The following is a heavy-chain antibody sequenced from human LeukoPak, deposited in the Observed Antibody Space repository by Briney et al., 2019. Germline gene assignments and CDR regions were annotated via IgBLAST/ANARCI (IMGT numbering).Heavy chain of an antibody. V-gene: IGHV4-59*01. CDR3: ARAAYCGGDCYSGYFDY. Sequence: PSETLSLTCTVSGGSISSYYWSWIRQPPGKGLEWIGYIYYSGSTNYNPSLKSRVTISVDTSKNQFPLKLSSVTAADTAVYYCARAAYCGGDCYSGYFDYWGQGTLVTVSS. D-gene: IGHD2-21*02. CDR1: GGSISSYY. CDR2: IYYSGST. J-gene: IGHJ4*02.